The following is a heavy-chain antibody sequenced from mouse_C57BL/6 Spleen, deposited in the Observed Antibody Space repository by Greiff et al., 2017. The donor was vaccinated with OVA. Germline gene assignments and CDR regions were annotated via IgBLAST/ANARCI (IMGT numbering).Heavy chain of an antibody. CDR1: GFTFSDYG. Sequence: EVQRVESGGGLVKPGGSLKLSCAASGFTFSDYGMHWVRQAPEKGLEWVAYISSGSSTIYYADTVKGRFTISRDNAKNTLFLQMTSLRSEDTAMYYCAGDYDGDYYAMDYWGQGTSVTVSS. J-gene: IGHJ4*01. CDR2: ISSGSSTI. V-gene: IGHV5-17*01. CDR3: AGDYDGDYYAMDY. D-gene: IGHD2-4*01.